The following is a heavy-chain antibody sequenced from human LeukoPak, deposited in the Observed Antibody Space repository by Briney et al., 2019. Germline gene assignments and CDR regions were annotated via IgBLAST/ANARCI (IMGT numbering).Heavy chain of an antibody. CDR2: IYYSGST. J-gene: IGHJ4*02. CDR3: AREVAAAGLDY. D-gene: IGHD6-13*01. CDR1: GGSISSYY. Sequence: PSETLSLTCTVSGGSISSYYWSWIRQPPGKGLEWIGYIYYSGSTNYNPSLKSRVTTSVDTSKNQFSLKLSSVTAADTAVYYCAREVAAAGLDYWGQGTLVTVSS. V-gene: IGHV4-59*01.